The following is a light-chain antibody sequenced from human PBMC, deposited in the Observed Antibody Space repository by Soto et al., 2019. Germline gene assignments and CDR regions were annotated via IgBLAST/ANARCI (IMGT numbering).Light chain of an antibody. J-gene: IGLJ2*01. V-gene: IGLV2-14*01. CDR1: SSDVVGYNY. CDR2: EVS. Sequence: QSALTQPASVSGSPGQWITISCTGTSSDVVGYNYVSWYQQHPGKAPKLMIYEVSNRPSGVSNRFSGSKSGNTASLTISGLQAEDEADYYCSSYTSSSTGVFGEGTKVTVL. CDR3: SSYTSSSTGV.